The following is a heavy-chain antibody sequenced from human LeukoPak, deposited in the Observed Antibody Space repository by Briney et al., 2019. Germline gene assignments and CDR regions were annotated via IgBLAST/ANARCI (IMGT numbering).Heavy chain of an antibody. D-gene: IGHD2-21*02. J-gene: IGHJ2*01. CDR3: ARDLAYCGADCSPWWYFDL. Sequence: SETLSLTCTVSGESISGFYWNWIRQPPGKGLEWIGYIHYTGSVNYNPSLKSRGTISVDMSKNHFSLKLSSVTAADTAMYYCARDLAYCGADCSPWWYFDLWGRGTLVTVSS. CDR1: GESISGFY. V-gene: IGHV4-59*01. CDR2: IHYTGSV.